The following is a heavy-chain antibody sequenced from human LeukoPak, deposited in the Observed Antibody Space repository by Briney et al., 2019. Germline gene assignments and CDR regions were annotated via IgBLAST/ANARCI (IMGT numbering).Heavy chain of an antibody. Sequence: GRSLSLSCAASGFTFSTFGIHWVRQAPGQGLEWVAFIRYDGTNKWYADSVKGRFTISRDNSKNTLYLQMNSVRVEDTAVYHCAKDRDYGDYPSAYYYYMDVWGNGTTVTVSS. D-gene: IGHD4-17*01. V-gene: IGHV3-30*02. J-gene: IGHJ6*03. CDR2: IRYDGTNK. CDR1: GFTFSTFG. CDR3: AKDRDYGDYPSAYYYYMDV.